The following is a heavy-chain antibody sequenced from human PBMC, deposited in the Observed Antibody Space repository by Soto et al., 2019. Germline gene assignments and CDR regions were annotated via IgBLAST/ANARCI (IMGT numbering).Heavy chain of an antibody. CDR1: GYTFTSYY. D-gene: IGHD2-15*01. J-gene: IGHJ4*02. CDR3: TRVYCSGGGCYSIDY. V-gene: IGHV1-46*03. Sequence: QVQLVQSGAEVKKPGASVKVSCKASGYTFTSYYMHWVRQAPGQGLEWMGIINPSGGSTTYAQKFKGRVTMTRDTSTSTVYMELSSLRSEDTAVYYCTRVYCSGGGCYSIDYWGQGTLVTVSS. CDR2: INPSGGST.